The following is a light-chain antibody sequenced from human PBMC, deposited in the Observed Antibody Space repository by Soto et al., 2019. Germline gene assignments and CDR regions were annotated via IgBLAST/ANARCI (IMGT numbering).Light chain of an antibody. CDR2: DVS. CDR1: QSVSSSY. Sequence: EIVLTQSPVTLSLSPGERATLSCRASQSVSSSYLAWYQQKPGQSPRLLIYDVSNRATGVPARFSGSGSETDFTLTISGLRSEDSAVYFCQQYNNWPFSFGQGTRLEIK. J-gene: IGKJ5*01. CDR3: QQYNNWPFS. V-gene: IGKV3D-20*02.